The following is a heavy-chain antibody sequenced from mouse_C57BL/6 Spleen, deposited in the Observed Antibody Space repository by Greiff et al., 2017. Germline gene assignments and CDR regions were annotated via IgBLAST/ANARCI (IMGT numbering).Heavy chain of an antibody. Sequence: QVQLQQPGAELVMPGASVKLSCKASGYTFTSYWMHWVKQRPGQGLEWIGEIDPSDSYTNYNQKFKGKSTLTVDKSSSTAYMQLSSLTSEDSAVYYCARCVQLITTVKYFDVWGTGTTVTVSS. CDR1: GYTFTSYW. V-gene: IGHV1-69*01. CDR2: IDPSDSYT. J-gene: IGHJ1*03. CDR3: ARCVQLITTVKYFDV. D-gene: IGHD1-1*01.